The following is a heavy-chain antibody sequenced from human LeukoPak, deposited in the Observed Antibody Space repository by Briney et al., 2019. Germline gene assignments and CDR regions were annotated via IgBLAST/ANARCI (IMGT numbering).Heavy chain of an antibody. Sequence: ASVKVSCKASGYTFTGYYMHWVRQAPGQGLEWMGWINPNSGGTKYAQKFQGRVTMTRDTSIRTAYMELSRLTSDDTAVYYCVSGESTYYHDSSGYYYDYWGQGTLVTVSS. J-gene: IGHJ4*02. V-gene: IGHV1-2*02. CDR3: VSGESTYYHDSSGYYYDY. CDR1: GYTFTGYY. CDR2: INPNSGGT. D-gene: IGHD3-22*01.